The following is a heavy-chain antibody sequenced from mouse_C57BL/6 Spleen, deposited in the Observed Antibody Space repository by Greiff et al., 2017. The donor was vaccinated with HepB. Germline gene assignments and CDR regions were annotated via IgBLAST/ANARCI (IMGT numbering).Heavy chain of an antibody. J-gene: IGHJ4*01. CDR1: GYSITSDY. V-gene: IGHV3-8*01. D-gene: IGHD2-1*01. CDR2: ISYSGST. CDR3: ARALLYYGNYVGAMDY. Sequence: DVQLQESGPGLAKPSQTLSLTCSVTGYSITSDYWNWIRKFPGNKLEYMGYISYSGSTYYNPSLKSRISITRDTSKNQYYLQLNSVTTEDTATYYCARALLYYGNYVGAMDYWGQGTSVTVSS.